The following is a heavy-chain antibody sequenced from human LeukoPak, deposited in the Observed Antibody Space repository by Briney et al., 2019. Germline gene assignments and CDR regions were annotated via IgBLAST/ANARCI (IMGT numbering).Heavy chain of an antibody. D-gene: IGHD3-22*01. CDR2: IYTSGST. Sequence: SETLSLTCTVSGGSIRSYYWSWIRQPAGKGLEWIGRIYTSGSTNYNPSLKSRVTMSVDTSKNQFSLKLSSVTAADTAVYYCARDYYDSRGYCSDYWGQGTLVTVSS. V-gene: IGHV4-4*07. CDR3: ARDYYDSRGYCSDY. J-gene: IGHJ4*02. CDR1: GGSIRSYY.